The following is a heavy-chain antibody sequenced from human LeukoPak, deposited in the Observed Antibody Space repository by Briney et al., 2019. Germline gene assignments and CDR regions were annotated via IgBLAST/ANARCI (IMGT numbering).Heavy chain of an antibody. Sequence: SETLSLTCTVSGGSISSYYWSWIRQPPGKGLEWIGHIYYSGSTKYNPSLKSRVTISVDTSKNQFSLKLSSVTAADTAVYYCARSYDSSGYYYYAFDIWGQGTMVTVSS. CDR2: IYYSGST. CDR1: GGSISSYY. J-gene: IGHJ3*02. CDR3: ARSYDSSGYYYYAFDI. D-gene: IGHD3-22*01. V-gene: IGHV4-59*01.